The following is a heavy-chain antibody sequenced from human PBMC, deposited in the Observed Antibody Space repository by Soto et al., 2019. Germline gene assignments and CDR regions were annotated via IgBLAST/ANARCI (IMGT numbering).Heavy chain of an antibody. CDR3: AGVAYLDFWTGYYPTDY. J-gene: IGHJ4*02. CDR2: IILTSGTA. D-gene: IGHD3-3*01. V-gene: IGHV1-69*13. CDR1: GGSFSSSA. Sequence: SVKVSCKASGGSFSSSAVSWVRQAPGQGLEWMGGIILTSGTANYSQKFQGRVTITADESATTTYMDLSSLRSEDTAFFYCAGVAYLDFWTGYYPTDYWGQGTLVTVPS.